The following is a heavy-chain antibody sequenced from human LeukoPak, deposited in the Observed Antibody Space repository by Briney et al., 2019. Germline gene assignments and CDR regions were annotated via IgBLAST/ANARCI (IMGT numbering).Heavy chain of an antibody. V-gene: IGHV3-74*01. CDR1: GFAFSTNW. CDR2: ISTDARTI. J-gene: IGHJ4*02. CDR3: ARDPSTL. Sequence: GGSLRLSCTASGFAFSTNWKHWVRQAPGEGLVWVSHISTDARTITYADFVKGRFTISRDNAKNILSLQMNSLRAEDTAVYYCARDPSTLWGQGSLVTVSS.